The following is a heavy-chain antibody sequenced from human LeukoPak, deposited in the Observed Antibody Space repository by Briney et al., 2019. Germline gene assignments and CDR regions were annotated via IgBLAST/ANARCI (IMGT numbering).Heavy chain of an antibody. CDR3: ARDAPGNAALDY. D-gene: IGHD6-6*01. CDR2: INGYGSST. CDR1: GFTFISYW. Sequence: GGSLRLSCAASGFTFISYWMHWVRQAPGKGLVWVSRINGYGSSTDFADSVKGRFTISRDNAKNTLYLQMNSLRAEDTAVYYCARDAPGNAALDYWGQGTLVTVSS. V-gene: IGHV3-74*01. J-gene: IGHJ4*02.